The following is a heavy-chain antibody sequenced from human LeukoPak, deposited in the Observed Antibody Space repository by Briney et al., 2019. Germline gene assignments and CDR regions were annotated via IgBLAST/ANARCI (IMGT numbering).Heavy chain of an antibody. V-gene: IGHV1-2*02. Sequence: GASVKVSCKASGYTFTGYYMHWVRQAPGQGLEWMGWINPNSGGTNYAQKFQGRVTMTRDTSISTAYMELSRLRSDDTAVYYCVRGDIVVVPAAMGAFDIWGQGTMVTVSS. D-gene: IGHD2-2*01. CDR1: GYTFTGYY. CDR2: INPNSGGT. CDR3: VRGDIVVVPAAMGAFDI. J-gene: IGHJ3*02.